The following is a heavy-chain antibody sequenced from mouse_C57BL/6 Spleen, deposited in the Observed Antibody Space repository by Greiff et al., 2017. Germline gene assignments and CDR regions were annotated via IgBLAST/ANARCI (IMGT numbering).Heavy chain of an antibody. Sequence: QVQLQQPGAELVKPGASVKMSCKASGYTFTSYWITWVKQRPGQGLEWIGDIYPGSGSTNYNEKFKSKATLTVDTSSSTAYMQLSSLTSEDSAVYYCAYYYGSCGYFDVWGTGTTVTVSS. J-gene: IGHJ1*03. V-gene: IGHV1-55*01. CDR1: GYTFTSYW. CDR2: IYPGSGST. D-gene: IGHD1-1*01. CDR3: AYYYGSCGYFDV.